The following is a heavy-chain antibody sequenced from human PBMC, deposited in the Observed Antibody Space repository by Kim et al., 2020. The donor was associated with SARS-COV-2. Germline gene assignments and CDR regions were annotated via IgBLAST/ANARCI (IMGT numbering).Heavy chain of an antibody. D-gene: IGHD6-19*01. CDR1: GYNFISYG. CDR3: ARDPTRGGWYSSRGGSFDC. Sequence: ASVKVSCKASGYNFISYGISWMRQAPGQGLEWMGWISVYNGGTKYTQKVQGRVTMTTDTSTSTAYMELRSLRSDDTAVYYCARDPTRGGWYSSRGGSFDCWGQGTLVTVYS. CDR2: ISVYNGGT. V-gene: IGHV1-18*01. J-gene: IGHJ4*02.